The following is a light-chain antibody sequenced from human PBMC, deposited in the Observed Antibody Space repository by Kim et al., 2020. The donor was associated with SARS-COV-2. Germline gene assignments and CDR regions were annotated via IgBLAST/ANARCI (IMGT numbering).Light chain of an antibody. CDR2: YDS. Sequence: SSELTQPPSVSVAPGKTARITCGGNNIGSKSVHWYQQKPGQAPVLVIYYDSDRPSGIPERFSGSNSGNTATLTISRVEAGDEADYYCQVWDSSSEHVVFG. J-gene: IGLJ2*01. CDR1: NIGSKS. CDR3: QVWDSSSEHVV. V-gene: IGLV3-21*04.